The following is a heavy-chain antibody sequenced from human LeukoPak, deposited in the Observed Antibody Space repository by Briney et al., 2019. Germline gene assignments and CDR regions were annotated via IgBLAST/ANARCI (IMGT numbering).Heavy chain of an antibody. Sequence: ASVKVSCKASGYTFTDYYMHWVRQAPGQGLEWMGWINPKSGGRSYAQRFQGRVTMTRDTSISTAYMELSRLRSDDTAVYYCARAFIVGATPAPFDYWGQGTLVTVSS. CDR3: ARAFIVGATPAPFDY. V-gene: IGHV1-2*02. J-gene: IGHJ4*02. CDR2: INPKSGGR. CDR1: GYTFTDYY. D-gene: IGHD1-26*01.